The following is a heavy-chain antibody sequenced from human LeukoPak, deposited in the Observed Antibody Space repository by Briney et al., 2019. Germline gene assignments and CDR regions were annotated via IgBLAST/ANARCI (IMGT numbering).Heavy chain of an antibody. J-gene: IGHJ4*02. Sequence: ASVKVCCKASGYAIISHYMHWVREAPGQGLEWMGTIHPDGDTTTYAQKFQGRVTMTRDTSTSRVYMDLSSLRSEDTAVYYCAREAIAAGKNFDYWGQGTLVTVSS. CDR2: IHPDGDTT. D-gene: IGHD6-25*01. CDR3: AREAIAAGKNFDY. V-gene: IGHV1-46*01. CDR1: GYAIISHY.